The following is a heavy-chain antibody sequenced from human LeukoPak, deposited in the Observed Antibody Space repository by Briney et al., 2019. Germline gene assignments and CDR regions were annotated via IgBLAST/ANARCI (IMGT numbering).Heavy chain of an antibody. CDR2: IYHSGST. CDR1: GYSISSGYY. V-gene: IGHV4-38-2*02. J-gene: IGHJ4*02. Sequence: PSETLSLTCTVSGYSISSGYYWGWIRQPPGKGLEWIGSIYHSGSTYYTPSLKSRVTILVDTSKNHFSLKLSSVTAADTAVYYCARGPYSSSYFDYWGQGTLVTVSS. CDR3: ARGPYSSSYFDY. D-gene: IGHD6-13*01.